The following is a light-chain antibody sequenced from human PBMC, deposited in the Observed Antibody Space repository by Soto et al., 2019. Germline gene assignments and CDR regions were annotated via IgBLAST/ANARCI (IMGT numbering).Light chain of an antibody. CDR3: QKYNSAPRT. Sequence: DIQMTQSPSSLSASVGDSVTITCRASQGIINYLAWFQQKPGKVPKLLIYTASTLRSGVSSRFSGSGSGTHFTLTISSLQPEDVATYYCQKYNSAPRTFGQGTKVEIK. V-gene: IGKV1-27*01. CDR2: TAS. J-gene: IGKJ1*01. CDR1: QGIINY.